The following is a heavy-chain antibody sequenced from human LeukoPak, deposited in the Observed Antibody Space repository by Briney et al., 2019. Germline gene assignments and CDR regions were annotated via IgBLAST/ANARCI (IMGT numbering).Heavy chain of an antibody. CDR1: GFTFSSYS. V-gene: IGHV3-7*03. Sequence: GGSLRLSCAASGFTFSSYSMTWVRQVPGRGPEWVANVNRDGSETYYLDSVKGRLTISKDNAKNSLYLQMNSLRAEDTALYHCARNNGMDVWGQGTTVIVSS. CDR2: VNRDGSET. CDR3: ARNNGMDV. J-gene: IGHJ6*02.